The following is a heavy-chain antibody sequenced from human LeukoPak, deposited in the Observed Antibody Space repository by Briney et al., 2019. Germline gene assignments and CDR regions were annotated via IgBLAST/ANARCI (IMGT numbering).Heavy chain of an antibody. CDR1: GYTFTSYY. CDR3: AREWDIVVLPAPLNNWFDP. V-gene: IGHV1-46*01. D-gene: IGHD2-2*01. Sequence: ASVKVSCKASGYTFTSYYMHWVRQAPGQGLEWMGIINPSGGSTTYAQKFQGRVTMTRDMSTSTVYTELSSLRSEDTAMYYCAREWDIVVLPAPLNNWFDPWGQGTLVTVSS. J-gene: IGHJ5*02. CDR2: INPSGGST.